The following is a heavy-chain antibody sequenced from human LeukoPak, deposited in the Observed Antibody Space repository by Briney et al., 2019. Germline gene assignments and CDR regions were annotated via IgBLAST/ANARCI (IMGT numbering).Heavy chain of an antibody. V-gene: IGHV1-69*13. CDR2: IIPIFGTA. CDR3: AARQSYDSSGYYYESPNDY. D-gene: IGHD3-22*01. Sequence: SVKVSCKASGGTFSSYAISWVRQAPGQGLEWMGGIIPIFGTANYAQKFQGRVTITADESTSTAYMELSSLRSEDTAVYYCAARQSYDSSGYYYESPNDYWGQGTLVTVSS. CDR1: GGTFSSYA. J-gene: IGHJ4*02.